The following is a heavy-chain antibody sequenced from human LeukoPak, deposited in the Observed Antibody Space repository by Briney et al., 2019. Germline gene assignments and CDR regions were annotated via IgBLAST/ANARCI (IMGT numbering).Heavy chain of an antibody. V-gene: IGHV3-73*01. CDR3: TRHAAAAPFDY. CDR1: GFTFSGSA. J-gene: IGHJ4*02. Sequence: PGGSLSLSCAASGFTFSGSAMHWVRQASGKGLEWVGRIRSKANSYATAYAASVKGRFTISRDDSKNTAYLQMNSLKTEDTAVYYCTRHAAAAPFDYWGQGTLVTVSS. D-gene: IGHD6-13*01. CDR2: IRSKANSYAT.